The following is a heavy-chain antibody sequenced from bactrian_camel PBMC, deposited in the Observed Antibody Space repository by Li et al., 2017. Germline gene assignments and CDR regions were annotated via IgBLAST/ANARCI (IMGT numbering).Heavy chain of an antibody. CDR3: AASTSSRCWSVVRGSPPRAYDYGY. CDR2: IDGDGSP. J-gene: IGHJ4*01. D-gene: IGHD6*01. Sequence: HVQLVESGGGSVQAGGSLRLSCAASGLTYDRNNMGWIRQAPGKEREGVAAIDGDGSPLYAIFAKGRFTISRDNSKDTLYLQMNSLKPEDTAMYVCAASTSSRCWSVVRGSPPRAYDYGYWGQGTQVTVS. V-gene: IGHV3S55*01. CDR1: GLTYDRNN.